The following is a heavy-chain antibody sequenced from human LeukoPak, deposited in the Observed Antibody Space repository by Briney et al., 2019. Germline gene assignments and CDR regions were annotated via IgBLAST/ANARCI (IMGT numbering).Heavy chain of an antibody. D-gene: IGHD3-16*02. CDR2: ISGSGGST. J-gene: IGHJ4*02. V-gene: IGHV3-23*01. CDR1: GFTFSSYA. Sequence: PGGSLRLSCAASGFTFSSYAMSWVRQAPGKGLEWVSAISGSGGSTYYADSVKGRFTISRDNSKNTLYLQMNSLRAEDTAVYYCAKDVYVWGSYRTLYYWGQGTLVTVSS. CDR3: AKDVYVWGSYRTLYY.